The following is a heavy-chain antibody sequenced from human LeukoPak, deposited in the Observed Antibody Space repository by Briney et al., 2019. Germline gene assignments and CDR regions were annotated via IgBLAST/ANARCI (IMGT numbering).Heavy chain of an antibody. CDR2: TYYRSKWYN. CDR1: GDSVSSNSAA. Sequence: SQTLSLTCAISGDSVSSNSAAWNWIRQSPSRGLEWLGRTYYRSKWYNDYAVSVKSRITINPDTSKNQFSLQLNSVTPEDTAVYYCARGLWDTLTGTNAFDIWGQGTMVTVSS. CDR3: ARGLWDTLTGTNAFDI. V-gene: IGHV6-1*01. J-gene: IGHJ3*02. D-gene: IGHD3-9*01.